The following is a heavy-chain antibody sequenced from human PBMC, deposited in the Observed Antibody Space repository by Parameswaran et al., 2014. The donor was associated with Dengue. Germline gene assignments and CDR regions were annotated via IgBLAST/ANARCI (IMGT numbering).Heavy chain of an antibody. Sequence: VRQMPGKGLEWMGIIYPGDSDTRYSPSFQGQVTISADKSISTAYLQWSSLKASDTAMYYCARREAAAGRVSYNWFDPWGQGTLVTVSS. D-gene: IGHD6-13*01. V-gene: IGHV5-51*01. J-gene: IGHJ5*02. CDR2: IYPGDSDT. CDR3: ARREAAAGRVSYNWFDP.